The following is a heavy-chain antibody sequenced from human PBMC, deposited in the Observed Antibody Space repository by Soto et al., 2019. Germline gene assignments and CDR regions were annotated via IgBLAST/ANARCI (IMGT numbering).Heavy chain of an antibody. V-gene: IGHV1-3*04. CDR3: ARVGTPGYSGYDFYY. J-gene: IGHJ4*02. D-gene: IGHD5-12*01. CDR2: INTVNGNT. CDR1: GYPFTIFS. Sequence: APVKGSCKASGYPFTIFSLPWVGQAPRQRLEWMGWINTVNGNTKYSQKFQGRVTITRDTSASTAYMELSSLRSEDTAVYYCARVGTPGYSGYDFYYWGQGTLVTVSS.